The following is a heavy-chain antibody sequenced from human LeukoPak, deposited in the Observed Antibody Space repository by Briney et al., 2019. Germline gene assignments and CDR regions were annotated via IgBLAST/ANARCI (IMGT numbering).Heavy chain of an antibody. Sequence: GGSLRLSCAASGFTFSTYWMHWVRQAPGKGLVWVSRINGDGSITNCADSVKGRFTISRDSAQNTLYLQMNSLRAEDTAVYYCARGWVPSDITLNWGQGTMVTVSS. V-gene: IGHV3-74*01. J-gene: IGHJ3*01. D-gene: IGHD3-22*01. CDR1: GFTFSTYW. CDR3: ARGWVPSDITLN. CDR2: INGDGSIT.